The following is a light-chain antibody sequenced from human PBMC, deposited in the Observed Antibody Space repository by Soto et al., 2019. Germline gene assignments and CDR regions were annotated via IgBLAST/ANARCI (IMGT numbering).Light chain of an antibody. CDR2: GAS. CDR1: QSVSSN. J-gene: IGKJ1*01. CDR3: QQFNDWPRT. V-gene: IGKV3-15*01. Sequence: EIVMTQSPATLSVSPGERATLSCRASQSVSSNLAWYQQKPGQAPRLLIYGASTRATGVPARFSGSASGTEFTLTISSLQSEDFAVYYCQQFNDWPRTFGLGTKVDNK.